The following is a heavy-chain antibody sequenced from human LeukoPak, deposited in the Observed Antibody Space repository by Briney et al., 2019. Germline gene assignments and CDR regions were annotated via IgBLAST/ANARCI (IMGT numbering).Heavy chain of an antibody. D-gene: IGHD3-22*01. CDR1: GYTLTELS. CDR3: ATVPYYDSSGIDY. J-gene: IGHJ4*02. V-gene: IGHV1-24*01. Sequence: ASVKVSCKVSGYTLTELSMHWVRQAPGQALEWMGGFDPEDGETIYAQKFQGRVTMTEDTSTDTAYMELSSLRSEDTAVYYCATVPYYDSSGIDYWGQGTLVTVSS. CDR2: FDPEDGET.